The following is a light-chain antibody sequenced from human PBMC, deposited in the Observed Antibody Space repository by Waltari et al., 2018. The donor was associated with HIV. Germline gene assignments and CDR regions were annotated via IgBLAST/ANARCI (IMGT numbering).Light chain of an antibody. Sequence: QSVLTQPPSVSAAPGQKVTISCSGSSSNLGKKHLFGYQHLPGTAPKLLIYDNDRRPSGIPDRFSGSKSGTSATLGVSGLQTGDEADYYCGTWDTSLNVWVFGGGTKLTVL. CDR1: SSNLGKKH. J-gene: IGLJ3*02. CDR2: DND. V-gene: IGLV1-51*01. CDR3: GTWDTSLNVWV.